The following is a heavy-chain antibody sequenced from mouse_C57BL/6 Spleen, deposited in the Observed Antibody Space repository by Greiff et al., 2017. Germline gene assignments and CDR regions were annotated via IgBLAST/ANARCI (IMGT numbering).Heavy chain of an antibody. V-gene: IGHV5-4*03. CDR1: GFTFSSYA. CDR2: ISDGGSYT. CDR3: ARGGGSSFDY. J-gene: IGHJ2*01. Sequence: EVKLMESGGGLVKPGGSLKLSCAASGFTFSSYAMSWVRQTPEKRLEWVATISDGGSYTYYPDNVKGRFTISRDNAKNNLYLQMSHLKSEDTAMYYCARGGGSSFDYWGQGTTLTVSS. D-gene: IGHD1-1*01.